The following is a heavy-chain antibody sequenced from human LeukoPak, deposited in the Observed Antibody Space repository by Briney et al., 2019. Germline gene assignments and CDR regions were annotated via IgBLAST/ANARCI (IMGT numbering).Heavy chain of an antibody. J-gene: IGHJ6*03. V-gene: IGHV5-51*01. Sequence: GESLKISCETSGYNFLTFWIAWVRQMPGIGLEWMGVIYPGDSDTRYSPSFQGQVSISVDMSLNTAYLQWRSLRASDTAMYYCARLLDYDSTYYYMDVWGIGTSVIVS. D-gene: IGHD4-17*01. CDR3: ARLLDYDSTYYYMDV. CDR1: GYNFLTFW. CDR2: IYPGDSDT.